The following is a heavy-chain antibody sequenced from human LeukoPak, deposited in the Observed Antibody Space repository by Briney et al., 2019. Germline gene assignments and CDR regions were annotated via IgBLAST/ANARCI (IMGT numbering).Heavy chain of an antibody. J-gene: IGHJ4*02. CDR3: TRGANSFDY. Sequence: GGSLRLSCTASGFTFGDYAMSWVRQAPGKGLEWVGFIRSKAYGGTTEYAASVEGRFTISRDDSKSIAYLQMNSLKTEDTAVYYCTRGANSFDYWGQGTLVTVSS. CDR1: GFTFGDYA. V-gene: IGHV3-49*04. CDR2: IRSKAYGGTT.